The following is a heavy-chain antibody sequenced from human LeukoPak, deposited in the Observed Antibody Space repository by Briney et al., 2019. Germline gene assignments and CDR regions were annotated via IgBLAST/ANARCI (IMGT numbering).Heavy chain of an antibody. D-gene: IGHD6-13*01. CDR1: GSTFSSYS. V-gene: IGHV3-21*01. CDR3: ARAQELADFDY. J-gene: IGHJ4*02. CDR2: ISSSSSYI. Sequence: GGSLRLSCAASGSTFSSYSMNWVRQAPGRGLEWVSSISSSSSYIYYADSVKGRFTISRDNAKNSLYLQMNSLRAEDTAVYYCARAQELADFDYWGQGTLVTVSS.